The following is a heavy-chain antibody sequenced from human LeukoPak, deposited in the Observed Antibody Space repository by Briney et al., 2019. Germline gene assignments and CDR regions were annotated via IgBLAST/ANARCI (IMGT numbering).Heavy chain of an antibody. CDR3: ARDASYGYYDSHFDY. CDR2: INPNSGGT. D-gene: IGHD3-22*01. J-gene: IGHJ4*02. V-gene: IGHV1-2*02. CDR1: AYTFTCYY. Sequence: ASVKVSCKASAYTFTCYYRHWARQAPGQGLEWMGWINPNSGGTNYAQKFQGRVTMTRDTSISTAYMELSRLRSDDTAVYYFARDASYGYYDSHFDYWGQGTLVTVSS.